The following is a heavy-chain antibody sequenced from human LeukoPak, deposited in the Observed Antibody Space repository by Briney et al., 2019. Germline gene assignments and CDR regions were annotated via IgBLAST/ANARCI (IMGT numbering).Heavy chain of an antibody. Sequence: ASVKVSCKASGYTFTNHAIHWVRQAPGQRLEWMGWINVGNANTKYSQKFQGRVTITRDTSASTAYMELSSLRSEDTAVYYCARDLPGGYCTNGVCYPPGYFDYWGQGTLVTVSS. J-gene: IGHJ4*02. CDR3: ARDLPGGYCTNGVCYPPGYFDY. D-gene: IGHD2-8*01. CDR2: INVGNANT. V-gene: IGHV1-3*01. CDR1: GYTFTNHA.